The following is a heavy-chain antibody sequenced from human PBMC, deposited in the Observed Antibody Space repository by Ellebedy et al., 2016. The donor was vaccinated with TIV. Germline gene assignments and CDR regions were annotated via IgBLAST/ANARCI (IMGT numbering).Heavy chain of an antibody. D-gene: IGHD5-12*01. J-gene: IGHJ4*02. CDR1: GYPFNGYY. CDR3: ARSWGGYGGYDSSDFDS. V-gene: IGHV1-2*02. Sequence: ASVKVSCXASGYPFNGYYMHWVRQAPGPGLEWMGWVNPDSGATRYAQKFQGRVTLTGDTSISTAYMEVSSLTSDDTAVYYCARSWGGYGGYDSSDFDSWGQGTLVTVSS. CDR2: VNPDSGAT.